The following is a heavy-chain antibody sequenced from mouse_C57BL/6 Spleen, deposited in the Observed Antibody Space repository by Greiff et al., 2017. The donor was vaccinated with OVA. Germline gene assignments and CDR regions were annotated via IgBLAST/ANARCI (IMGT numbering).Heavy chain of an antibody. CDR1: GFTFSSYA. Sequence: EVQRVESGEGLVKPGGSLKLSCAASGFTFSSYAMSWVRQTPEKRLEWVAYISSGGDYIYYADTVKGRFTISRDNARNTLYLQMSSLKSEDTAMYYCTRDGYYGSTNCGDVWGTGTTVTVSS. CDR2: ISSGGDYI. V-gene: IGHV5-9-1*02. CDR3: TRDGYYGSTNCGDV. D-gene: IGHD1-1*01. J-gene: IGHJ1*03.